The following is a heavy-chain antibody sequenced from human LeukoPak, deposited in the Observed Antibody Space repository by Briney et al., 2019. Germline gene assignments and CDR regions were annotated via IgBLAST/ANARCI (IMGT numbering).Heavy chain of an antibody. CDR1: GYTFTGYY. D-gene: IGHD1-26*01. Sequence: ASVKVSCKASGYTFTGYYIHWVRQAPGQGLEWMGWINPNSGGTNYAQKFQNRVTLTRGTSISTAYMELGRLRSDDAAVYYCARGGSYLSAFDIWGQGTMVTVSS. CDR2: INPNSGGT. CDR3: ARGGSYLSAFDI. J-gene: IGHJ3*02. V-gene: IGHV1-2*02.